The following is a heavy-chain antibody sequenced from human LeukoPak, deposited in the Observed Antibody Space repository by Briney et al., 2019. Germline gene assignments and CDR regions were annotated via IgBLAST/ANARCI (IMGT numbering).Heavy chain of an antibody. V-gene: IGHV1-2*02. J-gene: IGHJ4*02. CDR1: GYTFTGYY. D-gene: IGHD6-19*01. Sequence: ASVKVSCKASGYTFTGYYMHWVRQAPGQGLEWMGWINPNSGGTNYAQKFQARVTITRDTSATTAYLELSSLRSEDTAVYYCAREPGSGYYDYWGQGTLVTVSS. CDR3: AREPGSGYYDY. CDR2: INPNSGGT.